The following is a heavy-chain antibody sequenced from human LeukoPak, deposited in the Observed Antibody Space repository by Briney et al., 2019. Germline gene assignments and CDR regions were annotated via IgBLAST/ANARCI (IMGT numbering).Heavy chain of an antibody. J-gene: IGHJ5*02. D-gene: IGHD2-21*01. V-gene: IGHV3-33*01. Sequence: GGSLRLSCAASGFTFSSYGMHWVRQAPGKGLEWVAVIWYDGSNKYYADSVKGRFTISRDNSKNTLYLQMNSLRAEDTAVYYCARGIVVANWFDPWGQGTLVTVSS. CDR1: GFTFSSYG. CDR2: IWYDGSNK. CDR3: ARGIVVANWFDP.